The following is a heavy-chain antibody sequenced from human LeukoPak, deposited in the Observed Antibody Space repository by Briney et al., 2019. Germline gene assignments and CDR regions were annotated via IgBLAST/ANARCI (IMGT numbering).Heavy chain of an antibody. J-gene: IGHJ6*02. Sequence: GESLKISCKGSGYSFTSYWIGWVRQMPGKGLEWMGIIYPGDSETRYSPSFQGQVTISADKSISTAYPQWSSLKASGTAMYYCARGRIAAAFSYYYYGMDVWGQGTTVTVSS. CDR3: ARGRIAAAFSYYYYGMDV. D-gene: IGHD6-13*01. V-gene: IGHV5-51*01. CDR2: IYPGDSET. CDR1: GYSFTSYW.